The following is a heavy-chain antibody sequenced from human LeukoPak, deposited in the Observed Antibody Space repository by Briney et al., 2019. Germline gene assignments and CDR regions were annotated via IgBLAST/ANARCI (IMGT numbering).Heavy chain of an antibody. CDR2: IYYSGST. V-gene: IGHV4-30-4*08. J-gene: IGHJ2*01. Sequence: SQTLSLTCTVSGGSISSGDYYWSWIRQPPGKGLEWIGYIYYSGSTYYNPSLKSRVTISVDTSKNQFSLKLSSVTAADTAVYYCARSPYTIFGVVWSSTYKNWYFDLWGRGTLVTVSS. CDR1: GGSISSGDYY. CDR3: ARSPYTIFGVVWSSTYKNWYFDL. D-gene: IGHD3-3*01.